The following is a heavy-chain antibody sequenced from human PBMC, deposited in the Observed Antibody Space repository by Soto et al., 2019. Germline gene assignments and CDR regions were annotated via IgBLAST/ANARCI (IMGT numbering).Heavy chain of an antibody. CDR3: ARDIPYCSGGSCYADYYYGMDV. V-gene: IGHV7-4-1*01. D-gene: IGHD2-15*01. Sequence: ASVKVSCKASGYTFTSYAMNWVRQAPGQGLEWMGWINTNTGNPTYAQGFTGRFVFSLDTSVSTAYLQICSLKAEDTAVYYCARDIPYCSGGSCYADYYYGMDVWGQGTTVTVS. J-gene: IGHJ6*02. CDR1: GYTFTSYA. CDR2: INTNTGNP.